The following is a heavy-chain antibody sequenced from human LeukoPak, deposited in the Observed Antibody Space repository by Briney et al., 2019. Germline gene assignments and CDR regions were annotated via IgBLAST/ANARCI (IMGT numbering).Heavy chain of an antibody. D-gene: IGHD3-22*01. J-gene: IGHJ3*02. CDR1: GGTFSSYA. CDR3: ASTDYYDSRGYGGSFAI. V-gene: IGHV1-69*13. Sequence: GASVKVSCKASGGTFSSYAISWVRQAPGQGLEWMGGIIPIFGTANYAQKFQGRVTITADESTSTAYMELSSLRSEDTAVCFCASTDYYDSRGYGGSFAIWGQGTMVTVSS. CDR2: IIPIFGTA.